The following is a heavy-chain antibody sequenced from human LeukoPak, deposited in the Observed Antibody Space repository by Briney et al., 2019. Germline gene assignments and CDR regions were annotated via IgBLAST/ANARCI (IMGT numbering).Heavy chain of an antibody. Sequence: GGSLRLSCAGSGFAFESFTMTWVRQAPGKGLEWVGRIKSKSDGGTTDYAAPVKGRFTISRDDSKTTLYLQMNSLKTGGTAVYFCSTDSIITIFRVEILSGAAYWGQGSLVTVS. CDR2: IKSKSDGGTT. D-gene: IGHD3-3*01. CDR3: STDSIITIFRVEILSGAAY. CDR1: GFAFESFT. V-gene: IGHV3-15*01. J-gene: IGHJ4*02.